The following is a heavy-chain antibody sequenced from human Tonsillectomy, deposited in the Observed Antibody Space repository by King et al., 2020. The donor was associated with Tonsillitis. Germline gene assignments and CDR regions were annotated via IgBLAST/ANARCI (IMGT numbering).Heavy chain of an antibody. CDR1: GFTFSSYS. V-gene: IGHV3-48*02. J-gene: IGHJ2*01. D-gene: IGHD2-21*02. CDR2: ISSSSSTI. Sequence: VQLVESGGGLVQPGGSLRLSCAASGFTFSSYSMNWVRQAPGKGLEWVSYISSSSSTIYYADSVKGRFTISRENAKNSLYLQMNSLRDEDTAVYYCASDSYCGGACYTEEKDWYFDLWGRGTLVTVSS. CDR3: ASDSYCGGACYTEEKDWYFDL.